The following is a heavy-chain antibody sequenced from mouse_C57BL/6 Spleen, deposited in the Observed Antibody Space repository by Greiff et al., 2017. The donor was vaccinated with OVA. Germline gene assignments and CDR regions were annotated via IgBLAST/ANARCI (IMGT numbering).Heavy chain of an antibody. CDR1: GFTFTDYY. CDR3: ARYIQTYYYGSSYGYFDV. V-gene: IGHV7-3*01. CDR2: IRNKANGYTT. J-gene: IGHJ1*03. D-gene: IGHD1-1*01. Sequence: EVQLVESGGGLVQPGGSLSLSCAASGFTFTDYYMSWVRQPPGKALEWLGFIRNKANGYTTEYSASVKGRFTISRDNSQSILYLQMNALRAEDSATYYCARYIQTYYYGSSYGYFDVWGTGTTVTVSS.